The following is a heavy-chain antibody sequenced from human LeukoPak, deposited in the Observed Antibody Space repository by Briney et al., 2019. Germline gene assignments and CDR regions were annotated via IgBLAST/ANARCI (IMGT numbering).Heavy chain of an antibody. D-gene: IGHD6-13*01. CDR1: GGSISSYY. Sequence: SETLSLTCTVSGGSISSYYWSWIRQPPGKGLEWIGYIYSSGSTNYNPSLKSRVTISVDTSKKQFSLKLSSVTAADTALYYCAGTYSSSSNFDYWGQGTLVTVSS. CDR3: AGTYSSSSNFDY. J-gene: IGHJ4*02. CDR2: IYSSGST. V-gene: IGHV4-4*09.